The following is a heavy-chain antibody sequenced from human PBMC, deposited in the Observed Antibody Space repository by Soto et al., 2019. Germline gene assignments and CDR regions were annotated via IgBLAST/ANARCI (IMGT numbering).Heavy chain of an antibody. CDR3: AQTEDGGRSRTPAGWFDA. D-gene: IGHD2-15*01. Sequence: QVTLKESGPVLVQPTETLTLTCTVSGFSLSNSGMGVTWIRQPPVKALDWLAHIFSIDERTFSTSLKHRLTTSKVIFNSQVVLIMTNMDPVDTATYYCAQTEDGGRSRTPAGWFDAWGQGNLVTVSS. J-gene: IGHJ5*02. V-gene: IGHV2-26*01. CDR2: IFSIDER. CDR1: GFSLSNSGMG.